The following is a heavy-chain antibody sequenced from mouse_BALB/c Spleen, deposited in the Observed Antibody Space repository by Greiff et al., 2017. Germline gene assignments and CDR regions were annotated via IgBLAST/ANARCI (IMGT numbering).Heavy chain of an antibody. CDR3: ARDPRFPGFAY. Sequence: QVQLQQSGPGLVAPSQSLSITCTVSGFSLTSYGVHWVRQPPGKGLEWLGVIWAGGSTNYNSALMSRLSISKDNSKSQVFLKMNSLQTDDTAMYYCARDPRFPGFAYWGQGTLVTVSA. CDR2: IWAGGST. V-gene: IGHV2-9*02. J-gene: IGHJ3*01. CDR1: GFSLTSYG.